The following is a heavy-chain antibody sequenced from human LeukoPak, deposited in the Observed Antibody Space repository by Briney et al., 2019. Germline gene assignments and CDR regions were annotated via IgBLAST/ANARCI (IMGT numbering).Heavy chain of an antibody. D-gene: IGHD1-26*01. Sequence: GESLKISCKGSGYSVTNYWIGWVRQMPGKGLEWMGIIYPGDSDTRYIPSFQGQVTISADKSINTAYLQWSSLKASDTAMYYCARRVDSYWFFDYWGQGTLVTVSS. CDR3: ARRVDSYWFFDY. CDR1: GYSVTNYW. V-gene: IGHV5-51*01. CDR2: IYPGDSDT. J-gene: IGHJ4*02.